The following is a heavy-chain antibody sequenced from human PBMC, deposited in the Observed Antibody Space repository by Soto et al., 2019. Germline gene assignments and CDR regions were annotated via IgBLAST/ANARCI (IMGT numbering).Heavy chain of an antibody. J-gene: IGHJ5*02. Sequence: GASVKVSCKASGSTFPNYYMHWVRQAPGQGLEWLGIITPTGGGRTKYSQKFQGRVTMTRDTSTSTVYMELSSLRSEDTAVYYCARSMVVAALAPPFDPWGQGTLVTVSS. V-gene: IGHV1-46*01. CDR3: ARSMVVAALAPPFDP. CDR2: ITPTGGGRT. D-gene: IGHD2-15*01. CDR1: GSTFPNYY.